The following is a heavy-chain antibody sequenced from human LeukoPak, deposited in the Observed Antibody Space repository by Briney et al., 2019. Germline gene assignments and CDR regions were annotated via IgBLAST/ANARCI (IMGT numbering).Heavy chain of an antibody. D-gene: IGHD3-22*01. Sequence: SETLSLTCTVSGGSISTYYWSWIRQPPGKGLEWIGYIYYSGNSNYNPSLKSRVTMSVDTSKNQFSLKLSSVTAADTAVYYCAGLGASGNGYLSWFDPWGQGTLVTVSS. CDR1: GGSISTYY. V-gene: IGHV4-59*01. CDR2: IYYSGNS. J-gene: IGHJ5*02. CDR3: AGLGASGNGYLSWFDP.